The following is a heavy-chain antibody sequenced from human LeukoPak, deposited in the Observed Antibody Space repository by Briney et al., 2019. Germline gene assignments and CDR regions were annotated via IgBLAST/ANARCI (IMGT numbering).Heavy chain of an antibody. CDR2: ISSSSSYI. CDR1: GFTFSSYS. Sequence: PGGSLRLSCAASGFTFSSYSMNWVRQAPGKGLEWVSSISSSSSYIYYADSVKGRFTISRDNAKNSLYLQMNSLRAEDTAVYYCARARAAKFGWFDPWGQETLVTVSS. J-gene: IGHJ5*02. D-gene: IGHD2-15*01. CDR3: ARARAAKFGWFDP. V-gene: IGHV3-21*01.